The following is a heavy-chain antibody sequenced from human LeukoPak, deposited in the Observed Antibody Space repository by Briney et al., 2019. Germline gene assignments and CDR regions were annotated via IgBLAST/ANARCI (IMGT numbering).Heavy chain of an antibody. CDR3: AREVSEGFDF. CDR1: GFTFSGYS. J-gene: IGHJ4*02. D-gene: IGHD3-22*01. Sequence: GGSLRLSCTASGFTFSGYSMNWIRQTPGKGLEWVSSFGTRSTSVYHAGSVKGRFAISRDNAKNSLYLQMNSLRAEDTALYYCAREVSEGFDFWGQGTLVTVSS. V-gene: IGHV3-21*01. CDR2: FGTRSTSV.